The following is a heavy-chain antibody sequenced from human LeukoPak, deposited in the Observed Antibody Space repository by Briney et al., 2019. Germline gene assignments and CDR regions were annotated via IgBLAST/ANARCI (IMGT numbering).Heavy chain of an antibody. CDR2: IYYSGST. J-gene: IGHJ3*02. Sequence: PSQTLSLTCTVSGGSISSGGYYWSWIRQHPGKGLEWIGYIYYSGSTYYNPSLKSRVTISVDTSKNQFSLKLSSVTAADTAVYYCARNLLSVVVTDDAFDIWGQGTMVTVSS. CDR1: GGSISSGGYY. CDR3: ARNLLSVVVTDDAFDI. D-gene: IGHD2-21*02. V-gene: IGHV4-31*03.